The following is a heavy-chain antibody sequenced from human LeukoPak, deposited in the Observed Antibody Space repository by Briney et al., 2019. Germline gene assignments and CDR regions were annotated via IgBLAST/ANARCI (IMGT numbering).Heavy chain of an antibody. V-gene: IGHV3-23*01. CDR2: IIGNGGAT. D-gene: IGHD5-18*01. J-gene: IGHJ4*02. CDR1: GFTFNNYA. CDR3: AKDQAAMVTYYFDY. Sequence: QSGGSLRLSCAASGFTFNNYAMTWVRQAPGKGLEWVSSIIGNGGATYYADSVKGRFTISRDNSKNTLYLQMNSLRAEDTAVYYCAKDQAAMVTYYFDYWGQGTLVTVSS.